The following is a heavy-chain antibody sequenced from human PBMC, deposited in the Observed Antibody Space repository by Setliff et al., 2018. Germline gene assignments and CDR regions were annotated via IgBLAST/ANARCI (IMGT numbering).Heavy chain of an antibody. J-gene: IGHJ4*02. CDR2: IGAYTGNT. V-gene: IGHV1-18*01. Sequence: GASVKVSCKASGYTLINYGISWVRQAPGQGLEWMGWIGAYTGNTNYAQKFQGRVTMTTDTSTSTAYMELRSLKSDDTAVYYCARINFYVSSGFYYASDYWRQGTLVTVSS. D-gene: IGHD3-22*01. CDR3: ARINFYVSSGFYYASDY. CDR1: GYTLINYG.